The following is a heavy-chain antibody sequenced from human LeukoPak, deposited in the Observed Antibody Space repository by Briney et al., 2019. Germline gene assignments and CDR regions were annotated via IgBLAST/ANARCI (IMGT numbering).Heavy chain of an antibody. J-gene: IGHJ6*03. Sequence: ASVKVSCKASGYPFSNYDVNWVRQAPGQGLEWMAWMNPGSGDTGYAQKFQGRLTMSSNISMNTASMELRSLTSEDTAVYSCARSRRGYYMDVWGTGTPVTVSS. CDR2: MNPGSGDT. CDR1: GYPFSNYD. CDR3: ARSRRGYYMDV. V-gene: IGHV1-8*01.